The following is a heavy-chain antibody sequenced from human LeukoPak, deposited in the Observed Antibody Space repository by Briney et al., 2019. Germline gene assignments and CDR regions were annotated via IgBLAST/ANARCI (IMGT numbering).Heavy chain of an antibody. J-gene: IGHJ4*02. Sequence: GGSLRLSCAASGFTFSSYSMNWVRQAPGKGLEWVSSISSSSSYIYYPDSVKGRFTISRDNAKNSLYLQVNSLRAEDTAVYYCARGRYSSSWYFDYWGQGTLVTVSS. CDR3: ARGRYSSSWYFDY. D-gene: IGHD6-13*01. V-gene: IGHV3-21*01. CDR1: GFTFSSYS. CDR2: ISSSSSYI.